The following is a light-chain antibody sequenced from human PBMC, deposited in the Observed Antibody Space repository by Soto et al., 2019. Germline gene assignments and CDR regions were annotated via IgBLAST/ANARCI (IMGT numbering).Light chain of an antibody. CDR2: GAS. Sequence: EIVMTQSPATLSVSPGERATLSCRASQSVSSNLAWYQKKSGQAPRLLIYGASTRAAGIPARFSGSGSGTEFTLTISSLQSEDFAVYYCQQSKSWPGVTLGPGTKVDVK. CDR3: QQSKSWPGVT. CDR1: QSVSSN. J-gene: IGKJ3*01. V-gene: IGKV3-15*01.